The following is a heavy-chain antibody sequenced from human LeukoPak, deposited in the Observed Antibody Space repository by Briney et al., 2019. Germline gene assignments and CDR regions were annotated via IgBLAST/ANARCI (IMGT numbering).Heavy chain of an antibody. J-gene: IGHJ4*02. CDR1: GGSISSSSYY. Sequence: SETLSLTCTVSGGSISSSSYYWGWIRQPPGKGLEWIGSIYYSGSTYYNPSLKSRVTISVDTSKNQFSLKLSSVTAADTAVYYYARHAPCSSTSCYKHRDDFWSGYYADYWGQGTLVTVSS. D-gene: IGHD2-2*02. CDR3: ARHAPCSSTSCYKHRDDFWSGYYADY. V-gene: IGHV4-39*01. CDR2: IYYSGST.